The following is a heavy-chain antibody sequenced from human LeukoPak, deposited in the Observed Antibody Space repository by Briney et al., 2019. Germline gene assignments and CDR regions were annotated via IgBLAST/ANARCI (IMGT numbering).Heavy chain of an antibody. Sequence: GGSLRLSCAASGSTFSSYEMNWVRQAPGKGLEWVSYISSSGSTIYYADSVKGRFTISRDNAKNSLYLQMNSLRAEDTALYYCAKAYSSGWYNYWVNRESAFDIWGQGTMVTVSS. CDR1: GSTFSSYE. D-gene: IGHD6-19*01. V-gene: IGHV3-48*03. CDR2: ISSSGSTI. J-gene: IGHJ3*02. CDR3: AKAYSSGWYNYWVNRESAFDI.